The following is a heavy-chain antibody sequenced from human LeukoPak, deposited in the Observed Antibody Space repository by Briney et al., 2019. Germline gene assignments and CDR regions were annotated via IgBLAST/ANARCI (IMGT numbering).Heavy chain of an antibody. V-gene: IGHV3-23*01. CDR3: AKSKAAVAGTPDY. J-gene: IGHJ4*02. CDR2: ISGSGGST. CDR1: GFTFSTYA. Sequence: PGGSLRLSCAASGFTFSTYAISWARQAPGKGLEWVSGISGSGGSTYYADSVKGRFTISRDNSKDTLYLQMNSLRAEDTAVYYCAKSKAAVAGTPDYWGQGTLVTVSS. D-gene: IGHD6-19*01.